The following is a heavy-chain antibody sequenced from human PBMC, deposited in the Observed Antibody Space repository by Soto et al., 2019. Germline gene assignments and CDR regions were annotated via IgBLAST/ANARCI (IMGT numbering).Heavy chain of an antibody. J-gene: IGHJ4*02. CDR1: GGSISSGGYS. CDR3: ARGGYCSGGSCIPFDY. Sequence: QLQLQESGSGLVKPSQTLSLTCAVSGGSISSGGYSWSWIRQPPGKGLEWIGYIYHSGSTYYNPSLKSRVTISVDPSKNQFSLKLSSVTAADTAVYYCARGGYCSGGSCIPFDYWGQGTLVPVSS. CDR2: IYHSGST. D-gene: IGHD2-15*01. V-gene: IGHV4-30-2*01.